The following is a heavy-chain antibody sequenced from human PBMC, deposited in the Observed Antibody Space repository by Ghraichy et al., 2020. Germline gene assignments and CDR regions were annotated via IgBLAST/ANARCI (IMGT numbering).Heavy chain of an antibody. CDR2: ISGSGGST. CDR1: GFTFSSYA. D-gene: IGHD3-22*01. V-gene: IGHV3-23*01. Sequence: GGSLRLSCAASGFTFSSYAMSWVRQAPGKGLEWVSAISGSGGSTYYADSVKGRFTISRDNSKNTLYLQMNSLRAEDTAVYYCAGVDDSSGYPHYFDYWGQGTLVTVSS. CDR3: AGVDDSSGYPHYFDY. J-gene: IGHJ4*02.